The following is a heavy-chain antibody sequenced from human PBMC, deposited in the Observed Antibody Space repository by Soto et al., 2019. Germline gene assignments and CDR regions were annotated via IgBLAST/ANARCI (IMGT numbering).Heavy chain of an antibody. D-gene: IGHD3-9*01. CDR2: IYYSGST. V-gene: IGHV4-39*01. CDR3: ARQDILTGYCDY. CDR1: GGSISSSSYY. J-gene: IGHJ4*02. Sequence: SETLSLTCTVSGGSISSSSYYWGWIRQPPGKGLGWIGSIYYSGSTYYNPSLKSRVTISVDTSKNQFSLKLSSVTAADTAVYYCARQDILTGYCDYWGQGTLVTVSS.